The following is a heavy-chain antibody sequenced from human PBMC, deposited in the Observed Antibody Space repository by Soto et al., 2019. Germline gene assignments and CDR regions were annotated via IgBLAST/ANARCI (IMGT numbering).Heavy chain of an antibody. CDR2: INHSGST. CDR3: ARGPPVQDQLLMTYIDY. D-gene: IGHD2-2*01. CDR1: GGSFSGYY. J-gene: IGHJ4*02. Sequence: SETLCLTCAVYGGSFSGYYWRWIRQPTGKGLEWIGEINHSGSTNYNPSLKSRVTISVDTSKNQFSLKLSSVTAADTAVYYCARGPPVQDQLLMTYIDYWGQGTLVTVSS. V-gene: IGHV4-34*01.